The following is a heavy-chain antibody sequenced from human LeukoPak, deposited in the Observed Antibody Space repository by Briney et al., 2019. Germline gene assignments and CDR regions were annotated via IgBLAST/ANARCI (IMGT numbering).Heavy chain of an antibody. CDR2: ISGYNGNT. D-gene: IGHD3-22*01. CDR1: GYTFTSNG. Sequence: GASVKVSFKASGYTFTSNGISWVRQAPGQGLEWMGWISGYNGNTNYAQKLQGRVTMTTDTSTRTAYMELRSLRSDDTAVYYCARDQEAYYYDSSAYNYFDYWGQGTLVTVSS. V-gene: IGHV1-18*01. CDR3: ARDQEAYYYDSSAYNYFDY. J-gene: IGHJ4*02.